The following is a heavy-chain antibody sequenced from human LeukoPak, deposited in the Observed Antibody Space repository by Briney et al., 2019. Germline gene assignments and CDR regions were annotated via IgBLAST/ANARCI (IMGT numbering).Heavy chain of an antibody. Sequence: KSSETLSLTCTVGGGSLSGHYWGWIRQPPGKGLELVGHIYYTGPTCYNPSLNSRVTITLDTSSNQFSLRLTSVIAADTAVYYCARFSWGCSTASCYLTNWGQGALVTVSS. D-gene: IGHD2-2*01. CDR1: GGSLSGHY. V-gene: IGHV4-59*11. CDR2: IYYTGPT. CDR3: ARFSWGCSTASCYLTN. J-gene: IGHJ4*02.